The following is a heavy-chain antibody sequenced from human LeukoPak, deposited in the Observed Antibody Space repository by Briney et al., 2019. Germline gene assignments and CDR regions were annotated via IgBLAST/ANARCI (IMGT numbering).Heavy chain of an antibody. J-gene: IGHJ4*02. CDR3: ARDATYSSGWYYFDC. CDR1: GFTFSDYY. V-gene: IGHV3-11*01. D-gene: IGHD6-19*01. CDR2: ISSSGSTI. Sequence: GGSLRLSCAASGFTFSDYYMSWIRQAPGKGLEWVSYISSSGSTIYYADSVKGRFTISRDNAKNSLYLQMNGLRAEDTAVYYCARDATYSSGWYYFDCWGQGTLVTVSS.